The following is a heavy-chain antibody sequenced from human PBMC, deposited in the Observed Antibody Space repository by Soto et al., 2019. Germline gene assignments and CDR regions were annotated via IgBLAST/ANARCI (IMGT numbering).Heavy chain of an antibody. Sequence: QVQLQESGPGLVKPSQTLSLTCTVSGGSISSGGYYWSWIRQHPGKCLEWIGYIYYSGSTYYNPSLKSRVTISVDTSKNQFSLKLSSVTAADTAVYYCARDDGMEKDAFDIWGQGTMVTVSS. CDR3: ARDDGMEKDAFDI. CDR2: IYYSGST. CDR1: GGSISSGGYY. D-gene: IGHD1-1*01. V-gene: IGHV4-31*03. J-gene: IGHJ3*02.